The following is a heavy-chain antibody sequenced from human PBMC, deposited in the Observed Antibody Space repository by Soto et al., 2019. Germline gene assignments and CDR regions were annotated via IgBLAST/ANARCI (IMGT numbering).Heavy chain of an antibody. D-gene: IGHD3-9*01. J-gene: IGHJ4*02. Sequence: QVQLQQWGAGLLKPSETLSLTCAVYGGSFSGYYWSWIRQPPGKGLEWIGEINHSGSTDYNPSLKSRVTISADTSKNQFSLKLSSVTAADTAVYYCARLLRYFDWLPRYYFDYWGQGTLVTVSS. CDR1: GGSFSGYY. CDR2: INHSGST. CDR3: ARLLRYFDWLPRYYFDY. V-gene: IGHV4-34*01.